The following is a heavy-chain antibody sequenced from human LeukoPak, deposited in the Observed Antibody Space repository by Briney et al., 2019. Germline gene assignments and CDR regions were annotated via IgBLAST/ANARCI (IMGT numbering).Heavy chain of an antibody. CDR1: GFTVSSNY. Sequence: GGSLRLSCAASGFTVSSNYMSWVRQTPGKGLEWVSVIYSGGSTYYADSVKGRFTISRDNSKNTLYLQMNSLRAEDTAVYYCASSSGYQTAFDIWGQGTMVTVSS. CDR2: IYSGGST. CDR3: ASSSGYQTAFDI. V-gene: IGHV3-53*01. J-gene: IGHJ3*02. D-gene: IGHD3-22*01.